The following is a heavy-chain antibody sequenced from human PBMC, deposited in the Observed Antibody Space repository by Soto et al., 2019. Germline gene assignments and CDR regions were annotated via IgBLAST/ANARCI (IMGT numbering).Heavy chain of an antibody. Sequence: GGSLRLSCAASGFTFSSYAMSWVRQAPGKGLEWVSAISGSGGSTYYADSVKGRFTISRDNSKNTLYLQMNSLRAEDTAVYYCARVPLMTTNGWFDPWGQGALVTVSS. CDR2: ISGSGGST. J-gene: IGHJ5*02. CDR1: GFTFSSYA. D-gene: IGHD4-4*01. CDR3: ARVPLMTTNGWFDP. V-gene: IGHV3-23*01.